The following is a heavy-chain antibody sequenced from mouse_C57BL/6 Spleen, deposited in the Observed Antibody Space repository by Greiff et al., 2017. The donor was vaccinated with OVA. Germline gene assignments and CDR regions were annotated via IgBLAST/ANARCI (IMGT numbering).Heavy chain of an antibody. CDR2: IRNKANGYTT. V-gene: IGHV7-3*01. J-gene: IGHJ4*01. CDR1: GFTFTDYY. Sequence: DVMLVESGGGLVQPGGSLSLSCAASGFTFTDYYMSWVRQPPGKALEWLGFIRNKANGYTTEYSVSVKGRFTISRDNSQSILYLQMNALRAEDSATYYCARGAQATGNYAMDYWGQGTSVTVSS. D-gene: IGHD3-2*02. CDR3: ARGAQATGNYAMDY.